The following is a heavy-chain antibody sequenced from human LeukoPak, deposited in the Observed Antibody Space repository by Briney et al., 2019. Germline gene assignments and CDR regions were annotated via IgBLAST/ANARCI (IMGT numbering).Heavy chain of an antibody. V-gene: IGHV3-9*03. Sequence: GRSLTLSCAASGFSFNDYAMHWVRQAPGKGLEWVSGISWNSDIIAYADSVKGRFTISRDNAKNSLFLQVNSLRTEDMALYYCTKGQGPSIFYYMDVWGKGTTVTDSS. J-gene: IGHJ6*03. CDR3: TKGQGPSIFYYMDV. CDR2: ISWNSDII. CDR1: GFSFNDYA.